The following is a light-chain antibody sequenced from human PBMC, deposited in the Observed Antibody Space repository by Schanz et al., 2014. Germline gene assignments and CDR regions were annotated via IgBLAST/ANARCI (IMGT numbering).Light chain of an antibody. CDR1: QSVSST. CDR2: GAS. CDR3: QQRSNWPWT. J-gene: IGKJ1*01. V-gene: IGKV3-15*01. Sequence: EVLMTQSPATLSVSPGERATLSCRASQSVSSTLAWYQQKRGQGPRLLIYGASTRATGIPARFSGSGSGTEFTLTISSLQSEDFAIYYCQQRSNWPWTFGQGTKVEIK.